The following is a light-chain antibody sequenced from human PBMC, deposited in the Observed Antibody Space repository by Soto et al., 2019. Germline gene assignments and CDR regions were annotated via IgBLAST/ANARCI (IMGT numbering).Light chain of an antibody. J-gene: IGLJ1*01. CDR2: SFS. CDR1: SSNIGSNT. CDR3: AAWDDSLNGYV. Sequence: VLTQPPSASGTPGQRVTISCSGSSSNIGSNTVNWYQQLPGTAPKLLIYSFSQRPSGVPDRFSGSKSGTSASLAISGLQSEDEADYYCAAWDDSLNGYVFGTGTKVTVL. V-gene: IGLV1-44*01.